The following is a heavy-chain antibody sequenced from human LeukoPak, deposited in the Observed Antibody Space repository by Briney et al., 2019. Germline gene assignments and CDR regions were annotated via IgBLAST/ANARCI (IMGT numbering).Heavy chain of an antibody. D-gene: IGHD1-1*01. CDR2: ISAYNGNT. CDR3: ARVLKLDHYYYYYGMDV. Sequence: ASVKVSCKASGYTFTSYGISWVRQSPGQGLEWMGWISAYNGNTNYAQKLQGRVTMTTDTSTSTAYMELRSLRSDDTAVYYCARVLKLDHYYYYYGMDVWGQGTTVTVSS. CDR1: GYTFTSYG. J-gene: IGHJ6*02. V-gene: IGHV1-18*01.